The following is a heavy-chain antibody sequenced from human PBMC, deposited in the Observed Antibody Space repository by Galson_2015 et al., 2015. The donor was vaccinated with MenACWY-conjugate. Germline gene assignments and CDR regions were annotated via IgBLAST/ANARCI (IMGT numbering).Heavy chain of an antibody. D-gene: IGHD2-15*01. CDR1: GFAFGGYL. V-gene: IGHV3-49*03. CDR3: TRADHRYCSSTNCPFDH. Sequence: SLILSCATSGFAFGGYLMGWFRQAPGKGLEWVGYIQSKNYGANTQYAASVKDRFSISRDDSRSIAYMEMNSLKTEDTALYYCTRADHRYCSSTNCPFDHWGQGTLVTVSS. CDR2: IQSKNYGANT. J-gene: IGHJ4*02.